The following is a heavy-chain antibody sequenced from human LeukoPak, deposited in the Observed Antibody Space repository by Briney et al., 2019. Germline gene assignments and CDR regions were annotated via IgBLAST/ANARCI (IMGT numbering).Heavy chain of an antibody. CDR2: ISSNGGST. CDR1: GFTFSSYA. D-gene: IGHD6-19*01. J-gene: IGHJ4*02. Sequence: GGSLRLSCAASGFTFSSYAMHWVRQAPGKRLQYVSAISSNGGSTYYANSVKGRFTISRDNSKKTLYLQMGSLIAEDMAVYYCARARDSSGWYDYWGQGTLVTVSS. CDR3: ARARDSSGWYDY. V-gene: IGHV3-64*01.